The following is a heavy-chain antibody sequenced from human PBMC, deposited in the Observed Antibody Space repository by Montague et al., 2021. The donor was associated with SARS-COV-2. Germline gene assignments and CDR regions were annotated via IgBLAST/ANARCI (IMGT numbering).Heavy chain of an antibody. V-gene: IGHV3-33*01. CDR2: IWYDGSNK. J-gene: IGHJ6*02. Sequence: SLRLSCAASGFTFSSHGMHWVRQAPGKGLEWVAVIWYDGSNKYYSDSLNGRFTISRDNSKNTLYLRMNSLRAEDTAVYYCARVLSYYGMDVWGQGTTVTVSS. CDR3: ARVLSYYGMDV. D-gene: IGHD3-10*01. CDR1: GFTFSSHG.